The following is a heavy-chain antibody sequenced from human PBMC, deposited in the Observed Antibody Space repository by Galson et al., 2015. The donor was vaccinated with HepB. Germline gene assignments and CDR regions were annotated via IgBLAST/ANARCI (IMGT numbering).Heavy chain of an antibody. CDR2: IRSKASSSAS. CDR1: GFTFSGSA. Sequence: SLRLSCAASGFTFSGSAMHWVRQTPGKGLEWVGRIRSKASSSASAYAASVKGRFTIFRDDSKSTAYLQMNSLKTEDTAVYYCTRIWVTIIVVVILDYWGQGTLLTVPS. D-gene: IGHD3-22*01. CDR3: TRIWVTIIVVVILDY. V-gene: IGHV3-73*01. J-gene: IGHJ4*02.